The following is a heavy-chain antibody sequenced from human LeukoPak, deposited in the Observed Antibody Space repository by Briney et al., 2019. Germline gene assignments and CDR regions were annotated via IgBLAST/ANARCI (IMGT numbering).Heavy chain of an antibody. V-gene: IGHV4-59*01. CDR3: ARGYSGYDAFDI. CDR1: GGSISSYY. J-gene: IGHJ3*02. CDR2: IYYSGST. D-gene: IGHD5-12*01. Sequence: SETLSLTCTVSGGSISSYYRSWIRQPPGKGLEWIGYIYYSGSTNYNPSLKSRVTISVDTSKNQFSLKLSSVTAADTAVYYCARGYSGYDAFDIWGQGTMVTVSS.